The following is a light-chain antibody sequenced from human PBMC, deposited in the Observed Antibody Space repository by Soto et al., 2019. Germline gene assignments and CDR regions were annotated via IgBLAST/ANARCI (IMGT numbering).Light chain of an antibody. V-gene: IGKV1-6*01. CDR1: QGIRND. CDR2: AAS. CDR3: LQDYNYPFT. J-gene: IGKJ3*01. Sequence: AIQMTQSPSSLSASVGDRVTITCRASQGIRNDLGWYQQKPGKAPKLLIYAASSLQSGVPSRFSGSGSGTDFNLTISSLQPEDFATYYCLQDYNYPFTFGPVTKVDIK.